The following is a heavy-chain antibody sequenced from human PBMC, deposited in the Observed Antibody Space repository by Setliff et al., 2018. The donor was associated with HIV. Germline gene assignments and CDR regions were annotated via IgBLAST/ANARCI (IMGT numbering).Heavy chain of an antibody. CDR2: VYASAYS. J-gene: IGHJ2*01. CDR3: ARDWVTRSNYYGSGSPWYFDF. Sequence: SETLSLTCTVSGDSIGDYYWNWIRQLAGKGLEWIGRVYASAYSNYNPSLKSRVTMSVDTSQNQFSLKLRSVNAADTAVYYCARDWVTRSNYYGSGSPWYFDFWGRGFWSPSPQ. V-gene: IGHV4-4*07. CDR1: GDSIGDYY. D-gene: IGHD3-10*01.